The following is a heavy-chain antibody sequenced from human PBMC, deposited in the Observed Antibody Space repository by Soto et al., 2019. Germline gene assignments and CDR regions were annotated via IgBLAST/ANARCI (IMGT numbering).Heavy chain of an antibody. CDR1: GGTLRRDA. D-gene: IGHD4-17*01. CDR3: AIGDYGDYLPGETTPYYYYGMDV. Sequence: PVKVSSKASGGTLRRDANYWGGPAPGQGGEGMGGVIPIFGTANYAQKFQGRVTITADESTSTAYMELSSLRSEDTAVYYCAIGDYGDYLPGETTPYYYYGMDVWGQGTTVIVSS. J-gene: IGHJ6*02. V-gene: IGHV1-69*13. CDR2: VIPIFGTA.